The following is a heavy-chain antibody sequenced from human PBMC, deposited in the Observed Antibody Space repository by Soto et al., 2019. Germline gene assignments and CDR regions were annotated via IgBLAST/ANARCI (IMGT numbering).Heavy chain of an antibody. CDR3: ARDYYDSSGFPYFQH. V-gene: IGHV4-59*01. D-gene: IGHD3-22*01. Sequence: LSLTCTVSGGSISSYYWSWIRQPPGKGLEWIGYIYYSGSTNYNPSLQSRVTISVDTSKNQFSLKLSSVTAADTAVYYCARDYYDSSGFPYFQHWGQGTLVTVSS. CDR2: IYYSGST. J-gene: IGHJ1*01. CDR1: GGSISSYY.